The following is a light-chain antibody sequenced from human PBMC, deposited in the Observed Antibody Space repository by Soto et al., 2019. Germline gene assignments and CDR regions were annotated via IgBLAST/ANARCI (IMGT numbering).Light chain of an antibody. CDR1: QSVSSNY. CDR2: GAS. CDR3: QQYDTSPLT. J-gene: IGKJ4*01. Sequence: EIVWTQSPGTLSLSPGERATLSCRASQSVSSNYLAWYQQIPGQAPRLLIYGASSRATGIPDRFRGSGSGTDFTLTISRLEPEDAAVYYCQQYDTSPLTFGGGTKVEIK. V-gene: IGKV3-20*01.